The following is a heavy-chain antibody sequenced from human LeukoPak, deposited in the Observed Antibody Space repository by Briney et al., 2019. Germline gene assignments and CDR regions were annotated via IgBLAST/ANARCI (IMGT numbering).Heavy chain of an antibody. CDR1: GGTFSSYA. CDR2: IIPIFGTA. J-gene: IGHJ5*02. CDR3: AVGRRIAAAGMYNWFDP. Sequence: SVRVSCKASGGTFSSYAISWVRQAPGQGLEWMGGIIPIFGTANYAQKFQGRVTITADESTSTAYMELSSLRSEDTAVYYCAVGRRIAAAGMYNWFDPWGQGTLVTVSS. V-gene: IGHV1-69*13. D-gene: IGHD6-13*01.